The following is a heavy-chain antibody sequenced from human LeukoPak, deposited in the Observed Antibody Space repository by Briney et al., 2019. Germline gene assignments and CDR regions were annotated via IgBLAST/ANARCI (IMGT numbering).Heavy chain of an antibody. CDR1: GFTVSSNS. Sequence: PGGSLRLSCTVSGFTVSSNSMSWVRQAPGKGLEWVSFIYSDNTHYSDSVKGRFTISRDNAKNSLYLQMNSLRAEDTALYHCARESWFGTGGYYYYMDVWGKGTTVTISS. V-gene: IGHV3-53*01. D-gene: IGHD3-10*01. CDR3: ARESWFGTGGYYYYMDV. J-gene: IGHJ6*03. CDR2: IYSDNT.